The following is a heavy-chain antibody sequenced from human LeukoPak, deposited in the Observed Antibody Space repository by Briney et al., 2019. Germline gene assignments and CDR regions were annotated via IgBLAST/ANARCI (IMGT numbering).Heavy chain of an antibody. V-gene: IGHV3-48*01. J-gene: IGHJ5*02. Sequence: GGSLRLSCAASGFTFSSYSMNWVRQAPGKGLEWVSYISSSSSTIYYADSVKGRFTISRDNAKNSLYLQMNSLRAEDTAVYYCARGATQLVNGETKNWFDPWGQGTLVTVSS. CDR2: ISSSSSTI. CDR1: GFTFSSYS. D-gene: IGHD6-6*01. CDR3: ARGATQLVNGETKNWFDP.